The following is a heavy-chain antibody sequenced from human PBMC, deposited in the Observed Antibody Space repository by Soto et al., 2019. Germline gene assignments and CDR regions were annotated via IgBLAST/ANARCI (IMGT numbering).Heavy chain of an antibody. CDR2: INAGNGNT. V-gene: IGHV1-3*01. J-gene: IGHJ6*02. CDR1: GETITSNS. Sequence: ASAKVSSKASGETITSNSMHWVRQDPGQRLEWMGWINAGNGNTKYSQKFQGRVTITRDTSASTAYMELSRLRSDDTAVYYCARGSYSSGWKNGYYYYGMDVWGQGTTVTVSS. D-gene: IGHD6-19*01. CDR3: ARGSYSSGWKNGYYYYGMDV.